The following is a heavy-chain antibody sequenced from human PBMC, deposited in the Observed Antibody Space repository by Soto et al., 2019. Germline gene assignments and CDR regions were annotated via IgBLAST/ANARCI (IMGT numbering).Heavy chain of an antibody. V-gene: IGHV5-51*01. Sequence: PRESLKISCKGSGYSFVSYWIAWVRQMPGKGLEWMGSIYPGDSDTTYSPSIQGQVTISADKSSTTVYLQWNTLKASDTAMYYRAKTDGYEVEYWGQGTQVTVSS. CDR3: AKTDGYEVEY. D-gene: IGHD5-18*01. J-gene: IGHJ4*02. CDR1: GYSFVSYW. CDR2: IYPGDSDT.